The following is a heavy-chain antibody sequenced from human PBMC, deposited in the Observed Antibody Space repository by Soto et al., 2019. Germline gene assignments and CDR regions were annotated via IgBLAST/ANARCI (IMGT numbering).Heavy chain of an antibody. V-gene: IGHV4-61*08. Sequence: SETLSLTCTVSGGSISSGGYYWSWIRQHPGKGLEWIGYIYYGGSTNYNPSLKSRVTISVDTPKNQFSLKLSSVAAADTAVYYCAKNWNWGSLVHWGQGTLVTVSS. CDR3: AKNWNWGSLVH. D-gene: IGHD7-27*01. J-gene: IGHJ4*02. CDR1: GGSISSGGYY. CDR2: IYYGGST.